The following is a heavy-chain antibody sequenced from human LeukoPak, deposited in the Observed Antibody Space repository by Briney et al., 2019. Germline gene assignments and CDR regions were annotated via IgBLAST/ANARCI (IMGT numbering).Heavy chain of an antibody. V-gene: IGHV4-59*01. CDR2: IYYSGST. D-gene: IGHD6-13*01. CDR1: GGSISSYY. CDR3: ARDRGYGSARYYFDY. Sequence: SQTPSLTCTVSGGSISSYYWSWIRQPPGKGLEWIGYIYYSGSTNYNPSLKSRVTISVDTSKNQFSLKLSSVTAADTAVYYCARDRGYGSARYYFDYWGQGTLVTVSS. J-gene: IGHJ4*02.